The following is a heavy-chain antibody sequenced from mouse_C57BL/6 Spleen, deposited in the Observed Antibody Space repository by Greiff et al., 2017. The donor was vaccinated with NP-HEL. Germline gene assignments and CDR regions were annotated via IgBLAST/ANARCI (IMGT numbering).Heavy chain of an antibody. D-gene: IGHD2-4*01. Sequence: QVQLQQSGTELVKPGASVKLSCKASGYTFTSYWMHWVKQRPGQGLEWIGNINPSNGGTNYNEKFKSKATLTVDKSSSTAYMQLSSLTSEDSAVYYCARETYDYDSYWYFDVWGTGTTVTVSS. CDR2: INPSNGGT. CDR1: GYTFTSYW. J-gene: IGHJ1*03. V-gene: IGHV1-53*01. CDR3: ARETYDYDSYWYFDV.